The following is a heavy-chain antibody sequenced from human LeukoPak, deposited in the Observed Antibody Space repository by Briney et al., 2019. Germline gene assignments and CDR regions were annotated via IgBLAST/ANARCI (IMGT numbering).Heavy chain of an antibody. CDR3: ASLRERSYYARGFDY. Sequence: SETLSLTCTVSGASISSSSYYWGWVRQPPGKGLEWIGSIYYSGSTYYNPSLKSRVTISVHTSKNQFSLKLNSVTAADTAVYYCASLRERSYYARGFDYWGQGTLVTVSS. D-gene: IGHD1-26*01. CDR2: IYYSGST. V-gene: IGHV4-39*01. J-gene: IGHJ4*02. CDR1: GASISSSSYY.